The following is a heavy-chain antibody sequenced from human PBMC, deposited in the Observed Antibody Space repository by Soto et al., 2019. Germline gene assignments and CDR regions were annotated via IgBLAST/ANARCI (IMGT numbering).Heavy chain of an antibody. D-gene: IGHD6-13*01. CDR3: TQQQLDHNYYYYYGMDV. V-gene: IGHV3-73*02. CDR1: GFTFSGSA. CDR2: IRSKANSYAT. Sequence: EVQLVESGGGLVQPGGSLKLSCAASGFTFSGSAMHWVRQASGKGLEWVGRIRSKANSYATAYAASVKGRFTISRDDSKNTAYLQMNSLKTEDTAVYYCTQQQLDHNYYYYYGMDVWGQGTTVTVSS. J-gene: IGHJ6*02.